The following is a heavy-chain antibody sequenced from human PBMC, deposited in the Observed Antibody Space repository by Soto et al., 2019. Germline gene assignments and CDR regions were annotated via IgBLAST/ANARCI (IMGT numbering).Heavy chain of an antibody. Sequence: LRLSCAASGFNFTIYGRHWVRQAPCKGLEWVAVVWYDGSNKYYADSVKGRFTISRDNSKNTLYLQVNSLRAEDTAVYYCARMTKDYFGSGPSGMDVWGQGTTVTV. V-gene: IGHV3-33*01. D-gene: IGHD3-10*01. CDR3: ARMTKDYFGSGPSGMDV. CDR2: VWYDGSNK. CDR1: GFNFTIYG. J-gene: IGHJ6*02.